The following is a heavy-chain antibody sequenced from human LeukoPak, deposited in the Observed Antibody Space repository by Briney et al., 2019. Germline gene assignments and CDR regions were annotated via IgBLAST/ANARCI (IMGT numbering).Heavy chain of an antibody. J-gene: IGHJ4*02. CDR1: GYTFTSYD. Sequence: ASVKVSCKASGYTFTSYDINWVRQATGQGLEWMGWMNPNSGNTGYAQKFQGRVTITADKSTSTAYMELSSLRSEDTAVYYCARDDIVVVTAMLFDYWGQGTLVTVSS. CDR2: MNPNSGNT. V-gene: IGHV1-8*01. D-gene: IGHD2-21*02. CDR3: ARDDIVVVTAMLFDY.